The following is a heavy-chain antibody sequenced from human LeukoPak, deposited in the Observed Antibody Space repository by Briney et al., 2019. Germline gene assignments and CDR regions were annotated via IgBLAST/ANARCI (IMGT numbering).Heavy chain of an antibody. CDR2: ISSSSSYI. CDR3: ARSHMATITVPFDY. Sequence: TGGSLRLSCAASGFTFSSYSMTWVRQAPGKGLEWVSSISSSSSYIYYADSVKGRFTISRDNAKNSLYLQMNSLRAEDTVVYYCARSHMATITVPFDYWGQGTLVTVSS. J-gene: IGHJ4*02. CDR1: GFTFSSYS. V-gene: IGHV3-21*01. D-gene: IGHD5-24*01.